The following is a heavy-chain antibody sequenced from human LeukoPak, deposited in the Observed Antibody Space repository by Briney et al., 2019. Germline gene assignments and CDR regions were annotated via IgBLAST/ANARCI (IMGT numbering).Heavy chain of an antibody. V-gene: IGHV4-34*01. J-gene: IGHJ6*02. CDR2: INHSGST. Sequence: PSETLSLTCAVYGGSFSGYYWSWIRQPPGKGLEWIGEINHSGSTNYNPSLKSRVTISVDTSKNQFSLKLSSVTAADTAVYYCARQTPRRGYCYYGMDVWGQGTTVTVSS. CDR1: GGSFSGYY. D-gene: IGHD4-23*01. CDR3: ARQTPRRGYCYYGMDV.